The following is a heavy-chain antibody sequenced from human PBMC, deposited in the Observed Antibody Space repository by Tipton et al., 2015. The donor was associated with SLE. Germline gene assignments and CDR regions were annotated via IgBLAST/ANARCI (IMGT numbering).Heavy chain of an antibody. D-gene: IGHD4-17*01. V-gene: IGHV4-39*01. Sequence: TLSLTCTVSGDSISSTTYYWGWIRQPPGKGLEWIGSIYYRGTTYYNPPLKSRGTISVDTSKNQVSLNLASVTAADTAVYYCARPPRGPYSDQDWFDPWGQGILVTVSS. J-gene: IGHJ5*02. CDR3: ARPPRGPYSDQDWFDP. CDR2: IYYRGTT. CDR1: GDSISSTTYY.